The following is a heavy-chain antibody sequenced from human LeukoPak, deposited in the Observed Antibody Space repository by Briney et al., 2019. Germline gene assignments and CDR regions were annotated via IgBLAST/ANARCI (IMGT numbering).Heavy chain of an antibody. D-gene: IGHD3-9*01. V-gene: IGHV3-73*01. CDR1: GFTFSGSA. Sequence: GGSLRLSCAASGFTFSGSAMHWVRQASGKGLAWVGRIRSKANSYATAYAASVKGRFTISRDDSKNTAYLQMNSLKTEDTAVYYCTEALDAYDNYFDYWGQGTLVTVSS. CDR3: TEALDAYDNYFDY. CDR2: IRSKANSYAT. J-gene: IGHJ4*02.